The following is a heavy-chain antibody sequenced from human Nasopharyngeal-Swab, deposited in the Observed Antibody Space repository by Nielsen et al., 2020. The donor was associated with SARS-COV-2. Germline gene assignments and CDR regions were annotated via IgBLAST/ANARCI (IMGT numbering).Heavy chain of an antibody. D-gene: IGHD2-2*01. CDR1: GFTFSSYS. V-gene: IGHV3-48*01. J-gene: IGHJ4*02. Sequence: GESLKISCAASGFTFSSYSMNWVRQAPGKGLEWVSYISSSSSTIYYADSVKGRFTISRDNAKNSLYLQMNSLRAEDTAVYYCARGTRISYASQLDYWGQGTLVTVSS. CDR3: ARGTRISYASQLDY. CDR2: ISSSSSTI.